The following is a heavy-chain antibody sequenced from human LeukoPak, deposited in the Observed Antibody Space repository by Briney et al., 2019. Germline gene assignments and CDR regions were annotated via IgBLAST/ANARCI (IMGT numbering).Heavy chain of an antibody. CDR1: GYTFTSYD. CDR3: ARGSVSYSNYVGLFDY. CDR2: MNPNSGNT. V-gene: IGHV1-8*01. D-gene: IGHD4-11*01. Sequence: ASVKVSCKASGYTFTSYDINWVRQATGQGLEWMGWMNPNSGNTGYAQKFQGRVTMTRNTSISTAYMELSSLRSEDTAVYYCARGSVSYSNYVGLFDYWGQGTLVTVSS. J-gene: IGHJ4*02.